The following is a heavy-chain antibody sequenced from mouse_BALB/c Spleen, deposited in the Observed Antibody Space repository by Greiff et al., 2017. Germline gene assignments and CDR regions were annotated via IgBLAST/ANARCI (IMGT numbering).Heavy chain of an antibody. V-gene: IGHV7-3*02. CDR3: ARDRGD. J-gene: IGHJ3*01. CDR1: GFTFTDYY. Sequence: EVQRVESGGGLVQPGGSLRLSCATSGFTFTDYYMSWVRQPPGKALEWLGFIRNKANGYTTEYSASVKGRFTISRDNSQSILYLQMNTLRAEDSATYYCARDRGDWGQGTLVTVSA. CDR2: IRNKANGYTT.